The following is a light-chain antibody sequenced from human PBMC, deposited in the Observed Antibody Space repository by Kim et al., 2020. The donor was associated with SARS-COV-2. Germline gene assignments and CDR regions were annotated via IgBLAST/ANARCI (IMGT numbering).Light chain of an antibody. Sequence: SYELTQPSSVSVSPGQTARITCSGELLAKKYARWFQQKPGQAPVLVIYKDSERPSGIPERFSGSSSGTTVTLTISGAQVDDEADYYCYSATDNNLGVFGGGTQLTVL. CDR2: KDS. J-gene: IGLJ3*02. CDR3: YSATDNNLGV. V-gene: IGLV3-27*01. CDR1: LLAKKY.